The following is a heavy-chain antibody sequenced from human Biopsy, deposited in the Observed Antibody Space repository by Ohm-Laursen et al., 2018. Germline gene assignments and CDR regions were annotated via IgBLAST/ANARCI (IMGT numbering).Heavy chain of an antibody. D-gene: IGHD3-9*01. CDR1: GGTFSKYG. J-gene: IGHJ1*01. Sequence: GSSVKVSCKAPGGTFSKYGVNWVRQAPGQGLEWLGGNIPILGTGNYAQKFQDGVTVAADTSTSTATMELRSLRSDDTAVYYCATKLTGYFHHWGQGTLVIVSS. CDR2: NIPILGTG. V-gene: IGHV1-69*06. CDR3: ATKLTGYFHH.